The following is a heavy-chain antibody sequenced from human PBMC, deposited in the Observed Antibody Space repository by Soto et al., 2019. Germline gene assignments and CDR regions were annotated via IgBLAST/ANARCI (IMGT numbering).Heavy chain of an antibody. D-gene: IGHD2-2*01. V-gene: IGHV3-33*01. CDR2: IWYDGSNK. CDR1: GFTFSSYG. J-gene: IGHJ1*01. Sequence: QVQLVESGGGVVQPGRSLRLSCAASGFTFSSYGMHWVRQAPGKGLEWVAVIWYDGSNKYYADSVKGRFTISRDNSKNTLYLQMNSLRAENTAVYYCARDPLRWPTSAEYFQHWGQGTLVTVSS. CDR3: ARDPLRWPTSAEYFQH.